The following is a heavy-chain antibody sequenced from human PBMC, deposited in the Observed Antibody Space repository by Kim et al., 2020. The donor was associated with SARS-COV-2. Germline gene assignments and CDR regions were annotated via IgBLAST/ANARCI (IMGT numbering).Heavy chain of an antibody. CDR3: ARDTAMVPYYYGMDV. V-gene: IGHV1-46*01. CDR1: GYTFTSYY. CDR2: INPSGGST. J-gene: IGHJ6*02. Sequence: ASVKVSCKASGYTFTSYYMHWVRQAPGQGLEWMGIINPSGGSTSYAQKFQGRVTMTRDTSTSTVYMELSSLRSEDTAVYYCARDTAMVPYYYGMDVWGQGTTVTVSS. D-gene: IGHD5-18*01.